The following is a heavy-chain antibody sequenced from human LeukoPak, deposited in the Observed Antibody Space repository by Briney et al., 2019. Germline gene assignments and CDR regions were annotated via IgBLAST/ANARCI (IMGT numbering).Heavy chain of an antibody. V-gene: IGHV4-4*07. CDR2: IYTSGST. CDR1: GGSISSYC. CDR3: ARGHSTSSPYFCNGMDV. D-gene: IGHD6-6*01. Sequence: PSETLSLTGTVSGGSISSYCWSWIRQPAGKGLEWIGRIYTSGSTNYNPSLKSRVTMSVDTSKNQFSLKLSSVTAADTAVYYCARGHSTSSPYFCNGMDVWGQGTTVTVSS. J-gene: IGHJ6*02.